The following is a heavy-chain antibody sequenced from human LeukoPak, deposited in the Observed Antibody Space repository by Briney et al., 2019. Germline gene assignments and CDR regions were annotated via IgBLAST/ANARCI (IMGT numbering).Heavy chain of an antibody. V-gene: IGHV1-2*02. CDR2: INPNSGGT. CDR3: ARGDRVLRFLEWANNHYYYYMDV. J-gene: IGHJ6*03. Sequence: GASVKVSCKASGYTFTGYYMHWVRQAPGQGLEWMGWINPNSGGTNYAQKFQGRVTMTRDTSISTAYMELSRLRSEDTAVYYCARGDRVLRFLEWANNHYYYYMDVWGKGTTVTVSS. D-gene: IGHD3-3*01. CDR1: GYTFTGYY.